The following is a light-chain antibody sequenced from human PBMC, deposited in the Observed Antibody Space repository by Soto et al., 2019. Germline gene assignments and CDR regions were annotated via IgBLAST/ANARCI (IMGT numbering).Light chain of an antibody. Sequence: EIPMTQSPSTLSASVGDRFTITCRARQSISIWLAWYQQKPGKAPKLLIYGASSLESGAPSRFSGSGSGTDFTLTISGVQHEDFATYYCQQSYFTPTFGQGTKV. CDR2: GAS. CDR3: QQSYFTPT. V-gene: IGKV1-39*01. CDR1: QSISIW. J-gene: IGKJ1*01.